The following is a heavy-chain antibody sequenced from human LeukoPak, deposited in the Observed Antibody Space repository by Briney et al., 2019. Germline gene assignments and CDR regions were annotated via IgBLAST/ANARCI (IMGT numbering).Heavy chain of an antibody. D-gene: IGHD3-10*01. Sequence: KPGGSLRLSCAASGFTFSDYYMTWIRPAPGKGLEWVSSISLSGNSIYYADSVKGRFTISRDNADNSLYLQMNSLRPEDTAVYYCARERPYYGSRTYSASFDYWGQGTLVTVSS. V-gene: IGHV3-11*01. CDR3: ARERPYYGSRTYSASFDY. CDR1: GFTFSDYY. CDR2: ISLSGNSI. J-gene: IGHJ4*02.